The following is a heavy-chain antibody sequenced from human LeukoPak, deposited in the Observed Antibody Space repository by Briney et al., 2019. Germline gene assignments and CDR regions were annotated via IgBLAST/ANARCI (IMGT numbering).Heavy chain of an antibody. D-gene: IGHD3-16*01. CDR3: ARDSTLLYCLGDSGPHHFDY. CDR2: IAGDGSKT. V-gene: IGHV3-30*01. Sequence: GGSPRLSCAASGFIFSNYAMHWVRQAPGKGLEWVALIAGDGSKTYHADSVKGRFSISRDNSKNTLYLQLNSMRAEDTSVYYCARDSTLLYCLGDSGPHHFDYWGQGTLVTVSS. CDR1: GFIFSNYA. J-gene: IGHJ4*02.